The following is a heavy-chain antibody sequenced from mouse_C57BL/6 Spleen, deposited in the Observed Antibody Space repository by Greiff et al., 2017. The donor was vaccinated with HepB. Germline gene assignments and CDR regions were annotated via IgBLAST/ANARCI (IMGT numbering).Heavy chain of an antibody. CDR3: ARDYDVYYGNY. J-gene: IGHJ2*01. CDR2: INPGSGGT. V-gene: IGHV1-54*01. CDR1: GYAFTNYL. Sequence: QVQLQQSGAELVRPGTSVKVSCKASGYAFTNYLIEWVKQRPGQGLEWIGVINPGSGGTNYNEKFKGKATLTVDKSSSTAYMQLSSLTSEDSAVFFCARDYDVYYGNYWGQGTTLTVSS. D-gene: IGHD2-3*01.